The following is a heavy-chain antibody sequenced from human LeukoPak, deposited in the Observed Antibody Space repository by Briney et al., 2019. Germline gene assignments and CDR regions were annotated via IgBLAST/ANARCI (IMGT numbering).Heavy chain of an antibody. J-gene: IGHJ4*02. CDR1: GFTFISYG. CDR3: AKDWGWGFDY. Sequence: PGGSLRLSCAASGFTFISYGMHWVRQAPGKGLEWVAFIRHDGRNKYYADSVKGRFTISRENTKNMLHLQMNSLGVEDTAVFYCAKDWGWGFDYWGQGTLVTVSS. D-gene: IGHD3-16*01. CDR2: IRHDGRNK. V-gene: IGHV3-30*02.